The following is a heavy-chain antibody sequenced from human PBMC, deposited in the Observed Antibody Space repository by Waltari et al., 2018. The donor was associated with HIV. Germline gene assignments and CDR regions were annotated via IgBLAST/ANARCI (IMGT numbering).Heavy chain of an antibody. CDR1: GGSISSSSYY. Sequence: QLQLQESGPGLVKPSETLSLTCTVSGGSISSSSYYWGWIRQPPGKGLEWIGSIYYSGRTYYNPSLKSRVTISVDTSKNQFSLKLSSVTAADTAVYYCARLGDGYNSDYWGQGTLVTVSS. CDR3: ARLGDGYNSDY. V-gene: IGHV4-39*01. D-gene: IGHD5-12*01. CDR2: IYYSGRT. J-gene: IGHJ4*02.